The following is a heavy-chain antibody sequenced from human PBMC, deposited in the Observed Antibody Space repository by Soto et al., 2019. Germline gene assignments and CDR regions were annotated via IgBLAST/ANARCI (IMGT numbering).Heavy chain of an antibody. CDR1: GYTFTGYY. CDR2: INANRGGT. J-gene: IGHJ3*02. D-gene: IGHD7-27*01. V-gene: IGHV1-2*04. Sequence: SVKVSCGASGYTFTGYYMHWVRQAPGQGREWMGWINANRGGTNYAQKFQDWVTMTRDTSISTAYMELGGLRSGDTAGYYCAAGDLGAFDIWGQGTMVTVSS. CDR3: AAGDLGAFDI.